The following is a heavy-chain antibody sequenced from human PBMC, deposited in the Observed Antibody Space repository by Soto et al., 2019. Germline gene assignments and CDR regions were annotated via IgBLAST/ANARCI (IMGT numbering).Heavy chain of an antibody. V-gene: IGHV3-30-3*01. CDR2: ISYDGSNK. CDR3: ARPLWRDDYNWRYFDL. J-gene: IGHJ2*01. CDR1: GFTFSSYA. Sequence: QVQLVESGGGVVQPGRSLRLSCAASGFTFSSYAMHWVRQAPGKGLEWVAVISYDGSNKYYADSVKGRFTISRDNSKNALYLQMNSLRSEDTALYYCARPLWRDDYNWRYFDLWGRGTLVTVSS. D-gene: IGHD4-4*01.